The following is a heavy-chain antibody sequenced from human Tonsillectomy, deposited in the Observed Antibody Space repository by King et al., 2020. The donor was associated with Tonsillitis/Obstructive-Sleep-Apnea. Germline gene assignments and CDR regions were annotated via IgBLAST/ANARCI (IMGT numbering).Heavy chain of an antibody. V-gene: IGHV5-10-1*01. CDR3: ARRYFDGHYYYYMDV. CDR2: IDPSDSYT. CDR1: GYSFTSYW. J-gene: IGHJ6*03. D-gene: IGHD3-9*01. Sequence: QLVQSGAEVKKPGESLRISCKGSGYSFTSYWIDWVRQMPGKGLEWMGTIDPSDSYTNYSPSFQGHVTISADKSITSAYLQWSSLKASDTAMYYCARRYFDGHYYYYMDVWGKGTTVTVSS.